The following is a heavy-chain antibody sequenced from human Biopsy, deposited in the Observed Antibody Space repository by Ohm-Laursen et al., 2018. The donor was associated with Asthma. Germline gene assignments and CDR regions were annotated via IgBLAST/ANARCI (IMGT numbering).Heavy chain of an antibody. CDR1: GGSVSSGSYY. D-gene: IGHD2-15*01. CDR3: ARVPTTLRYFDL. J-gene: IGHJ2*01. V-gene: IGHV4-61*01. Sequence: SETLSLTCTVSGGSVSSGSYYWSWIRQPPGEGLAWVSYISYSGSTDYNPSLKSRLTIPMDTSKNQFSLKLSPVTAADTAVYYCARVPTTLRYFDLWGRGTLVTVSS. CDR2: ISYSGST.